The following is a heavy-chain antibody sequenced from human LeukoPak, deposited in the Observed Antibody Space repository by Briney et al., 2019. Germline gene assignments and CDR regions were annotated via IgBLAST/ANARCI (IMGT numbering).Heavy chain of an antibody. CDR3: ATVRDSSGWPRYYFDY. CDR2: FDPEDGET. V-gene: IGHV1-24*01. Sequence: ASVKVSCKVSGYTLTELSMHWVRQAPGKGLEWMGGFDPEDGETIYAQKFQGRVTMTEDTSTDTAYMELSSLRSEDTAVYYCATVRDSSGWPRYYFDYWGQGTMVTVSS. J-gene: IGHJ4*03. CDR1: GYTLTELS. D-gene: IGHD6-19*01.